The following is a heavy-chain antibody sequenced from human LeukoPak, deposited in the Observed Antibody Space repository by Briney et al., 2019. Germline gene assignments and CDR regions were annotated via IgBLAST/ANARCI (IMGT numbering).Heavy chain of an antibody. Sequence: GGSLRLSCAASGFNFGSHSMNWVRQAPGKGLEWVASINHNGNVNYYVDSVKGRFTISRDNAKNSLYLQMSNLRAEDTAVYFCARGGGLDVWGQGATVTVSS. CDR1: GFNFGSHS. J-gene: IGHJ6*02. CDR2: INHNGNVN. CDR3: ARGGGLDV. V-gene: IGHV3-7*03. D-gene: IGHD3-16*01.